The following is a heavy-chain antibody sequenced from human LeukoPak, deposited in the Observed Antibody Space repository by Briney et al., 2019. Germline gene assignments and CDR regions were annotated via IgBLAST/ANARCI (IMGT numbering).Heavy chain of an antibody. CDR2: IYYSGST. V-gene: IGHV4-59*01. J-gene: IGHJ3*02. Sequence: PSETLSLTCTVSGGSISSYYWSWIRQPPGKGLEWIGYIYYSGSTNYNPSLKSRVTISVDTSKNQFSLKLSSVTAADTAVYYCARGDDFWSGSAFDIWGQGTMVTVSS. D-gene: IGHD3-3*01. CDR3: ARGDDFWSGSAFDI. CDR1: GGSISSYY.